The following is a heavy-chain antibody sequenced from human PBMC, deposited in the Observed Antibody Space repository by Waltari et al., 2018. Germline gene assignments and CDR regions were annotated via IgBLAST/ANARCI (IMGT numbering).Heavy chain of an antibody. D-gene: IGHD4-17*01. J-gene: IGHJ4*02. CDR3: ARDPDDYGGNSYFDY. CDR2: IIPILGIA. CDR1: VGPFSDYA. Sequence: QVQLVQSGAEVKKPGSSVTVSYKASVGPFSDYALSWVLQAPGQGLAWMGRIIPILGIANYAQKFQGRVTITADKSTSTAYMELSSPRSEDTAVYYCARDPDDYGGNSYFDYWGQGTLVTVSS. V-gene: IGHV1-69*04.